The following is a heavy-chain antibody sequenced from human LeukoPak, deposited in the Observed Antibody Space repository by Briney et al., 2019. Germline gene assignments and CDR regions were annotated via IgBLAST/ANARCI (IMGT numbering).Heavy chain of an antibody. V-gene: IGHV3-21*01. CDR3: ARAKQWLDDAFDI. Sequence: SVKGRFIISRDNAKNSLYLQMNSLRAEDTAEYYCARAKQWLDDAFDIWGQGTMVTVSS. D-gene: IGHD6-19*01. J-gene: IGHJ3*02.